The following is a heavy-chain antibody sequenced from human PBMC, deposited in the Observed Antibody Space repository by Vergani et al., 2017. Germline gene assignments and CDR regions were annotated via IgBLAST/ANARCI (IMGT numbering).Heavy chain of an antibody. D-gene: IGHD6-19*01. Sequence: QVQLKQWGAGLLKPSETLSLTCAVYGGSFSGYQWSWIRQPPGKGLEWIGEINHSGSTNYNPSLKSRVTISVDTSKNQFSLKLSSVTAADTAVYYCARGKSAYSSGWFLYWGQGTLVTVSS. CDR1: GGSFSGYQ. J-gene: IGHJ4*02. CDR2: INHSGST. CDR3: ARGKSAYSSGWFLY. V-gene: IGHV4-34*02.